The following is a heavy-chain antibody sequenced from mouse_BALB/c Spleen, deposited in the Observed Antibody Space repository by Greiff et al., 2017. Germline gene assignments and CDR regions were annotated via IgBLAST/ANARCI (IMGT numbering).Heavy chain of an antibody. CDR2: IDPYYGGT. V-gene: IGHV1-39*01. J-gene: IGHJ1*01. CDR1: GYSFTGYN. Sequence: VQLKQSGPELEKPGASVKISCKASGYSFTGYNMNWVKQSNGKSLEWIGNIDPYYGGTSYNQKFKGKATLTVDKSSSTAYMQLKSLTSEDSAVYYCARQIYYYGSSYEYFDVWGAGTTVTVSS. D-gene: IGHD1-1*01. CDR3: ARQIYYYGSSYEYFDV.